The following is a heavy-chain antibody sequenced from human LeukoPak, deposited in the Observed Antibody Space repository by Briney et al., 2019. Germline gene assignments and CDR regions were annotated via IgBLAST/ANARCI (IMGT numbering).Heavy chain of an antibody. V-gene: IGHV3-23*01. J-gene: IGHJ4*02. CDR3: AKLAKYFYGSETYYFFEH. CDR1: GFTFSSYA. Sequence: PGGSLRLSCAASGFTFSSYAMSWVRQAPGKGLEWVSAISGSGGSTYYADSVKGRFTISRDNSKNTLYLQMNSLRVEDTAMYYCAKLAKYFYGSETYYFFEHWGQGTPVTASS. CDR2: ISGSGGST. D-gene: IGHD3-10*01.